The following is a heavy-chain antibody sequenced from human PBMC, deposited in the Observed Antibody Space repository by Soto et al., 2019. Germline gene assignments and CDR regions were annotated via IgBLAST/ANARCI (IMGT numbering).Heavy chain of an antibody. Sequence: GGSLSLSCTPSGLTFGDYAMNWVLQAPGQGLEWVGFIRSKAYGGTPEYAASVKGRFTISRDDSKSIAYLPMNSLKTEDTAVYYCACSLLHGSDVWGQVTTFT. CDR3: ACSLLHGSDV. J-gene: IGHJ6*02. CDR1: GLTFGDYA. CDR2: IRSKAYGGTP. D-gene: IGHD3-10*02. V-gene: IGHV3-49*04.